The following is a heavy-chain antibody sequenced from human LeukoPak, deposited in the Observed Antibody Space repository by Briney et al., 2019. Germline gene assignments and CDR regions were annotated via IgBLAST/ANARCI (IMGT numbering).Heavy chain of an antibody. J-gene: IGHJ4*02. V-gene: IGHV3-23*01. CDR2: MKGTGET. D-gene: IGHD3-16*01. CDR3: ARASWVSSADAVR. CDR1: XLXFSXFA. Sequence: GGXXRLSCXXSXLXFSXFAXXWVRQAPARGLEWLSSMKGTGETFYGDSVRGRVTVFRDDSRNTVYLQLNNLRVEDTAIYYCARASWVSSADAVRWGQGTVVTVSS.